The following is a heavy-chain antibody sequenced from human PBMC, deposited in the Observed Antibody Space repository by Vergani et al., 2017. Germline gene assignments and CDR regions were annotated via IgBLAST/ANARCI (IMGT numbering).Heavy chain of an antibody. CDR3: ARCPRITVFGVVNNNWFDP. V-gene: IGHV4-31*03. CDR1: GGSISSGGYY. CDR2: IYYSGST. D-gene: IGHD3-3*01. Sequence: QVQLQESGPGLVKPSQTLSLTCTVSGGSISSGGYYWNWIRQHPGKGLEWIGYIYYSGSTYYNPSLKSRVNISVDTSKNQYSLKLSSVTAADTAVDYCARCPRITVFGVVNNNWFDPWGQGTLVTVSS. J-gene: IGHJ5*02.